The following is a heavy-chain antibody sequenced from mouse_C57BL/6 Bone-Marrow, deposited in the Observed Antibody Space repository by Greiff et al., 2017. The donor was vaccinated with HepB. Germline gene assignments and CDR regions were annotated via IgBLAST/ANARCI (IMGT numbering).Heavy chain of an antibody. V-gene: IGHV2-2*01. J-gene: IGHJ2*01. CDR2: IWSGGST. CDR3: ARFYGSSYGCFDY. CDR1: GFSLTSYG. Sequence: QVQLQQSGPGLVQPSQSLSITCTVSGFSLTSYGVHWVRQSPGKGLEWLGVIWSGGSTDYNAAFISRLSSSKDNSKSQVFFKMNSLQADDTAIYYCARFYGSSYGCFDYWGQGTTLTVSS. D-gene: IGHD1-1*01.